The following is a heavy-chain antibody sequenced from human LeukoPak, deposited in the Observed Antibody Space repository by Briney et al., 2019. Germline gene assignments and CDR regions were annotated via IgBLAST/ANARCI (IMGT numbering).Heavy chain of an antibody. CDR1: GFTFSSYE. J-gene: IGHJ4*02. D-gene: IGHD3-10*02. CDR3: ARGHVSSFY. Sequence: GGPLRLSCAASGFTFSSYEMSWVRQAPGKGLEWVSYISRSGSTIYYADSVKGGFTTSRDNAKNSLYLQMNGLSAEATAVFCLARGHVSSFYSGQGTLVSVSS. CDR2: ISRSGSTI. V-gene: IGHV3-48*03.